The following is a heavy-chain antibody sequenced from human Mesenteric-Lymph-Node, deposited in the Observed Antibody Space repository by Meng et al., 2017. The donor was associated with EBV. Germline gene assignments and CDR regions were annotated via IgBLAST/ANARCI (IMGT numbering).Heavy chain of an antibody. D-gene: IGHD1-26*01. J-gene: IGHJ4*02. CDR2: YYNSGST. V-gene: IGHV4-39*01. Sequence: QPPRQESGPGLVKPSETLSLTCTVSGGSISSSSYYWGWIRQPPGKGLEWIGTYYNSGSTHYNPSLKSRVTISVDTSNNQFSLRLISVTAADTAAYYCARQGPSGRTFDYWGQGTLVTVSS. CDR3: ARQGPSGRTFDY. CDR1: GGSISSSSYY.